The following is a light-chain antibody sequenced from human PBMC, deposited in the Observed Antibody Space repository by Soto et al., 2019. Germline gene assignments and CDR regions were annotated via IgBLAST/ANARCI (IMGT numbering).Light chain of an antibody. Sequence: EIVLTQSPATLSLSPGERATLSCRASQSVRSYLAWYQQKPGQAPRLLIYDASNRATGIPARFSGSGSGTDFTLTISSLEPADFAVYYCQQRSNWPPEITFGQGTRLEIK. V-gene: IGKV3-11*01. J-gene: IGKJ5*01. CDR2: DAS. CDR1: QSVRSY. CDR3: QQRSNWPPEIT.